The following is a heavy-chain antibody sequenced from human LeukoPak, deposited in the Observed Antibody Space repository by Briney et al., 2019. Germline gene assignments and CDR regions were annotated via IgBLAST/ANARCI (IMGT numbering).Heavy chain of an antibody. CDR3: AKQYSTTLYFDS. V-gene: IGHV3-23*01. D-gene: IGHD2/OR15-2a*01. CDR2: ISGGGDIT. Sequence: PGGSLRLSCAASGFTFSSYAMSWVRQAPGKGLEWVSAISGGGDITYYADSVKGRFTIFRDNSKNTLYLQMNSLRAEDTAVYYCAKQYSTTLYFDSWGQGILVTVSS. J-gene: IGHJ4*02. CDR1: GFTFSSYA.